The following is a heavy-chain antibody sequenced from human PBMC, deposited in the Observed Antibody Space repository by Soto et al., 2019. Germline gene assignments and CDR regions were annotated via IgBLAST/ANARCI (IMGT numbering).Heavy chain of an antibody. CDR2: IYYSGRT. CDR3: ARQRTTVVTQAYFDQ. D-gene: IGHD2-21*02. CDR1: GESISSSSYY. Sequence: SETLSLTCIVSGESISSSSYYWGWIRHPPGKGLEWIGSIYYSGRTYYNPSFKSRVTISIDTSKNQFSLKLSSVTATDTAVYYCARQRTTVVTQAYFDQWGQGALIPVSP. V-gene: IGHV4-39*01. J-gene: IGHJ4*02.